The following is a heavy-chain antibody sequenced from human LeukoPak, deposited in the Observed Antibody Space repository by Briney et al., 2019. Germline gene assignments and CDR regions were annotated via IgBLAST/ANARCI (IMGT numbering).Heavy chain of an antibody. D-gene: IGHD3-22*01. V-gene: IGHV1-2*04. CDR2: INPNSGGT. J-gene: IGHJ4*02. CDR3: ATGSYTSSGYYYGHYY. CDR1: GYTFTGYY. Sequence: EASVQVSCKASGYTFTGYYMHWVRQAPGQGLEWMGWINPNSGGTNYAQKFQGWVTMTRDTSISTAYMELSRLRSDDTAVYYCATGSYTSSGYYYGHYYWGQGTLVTVSS.